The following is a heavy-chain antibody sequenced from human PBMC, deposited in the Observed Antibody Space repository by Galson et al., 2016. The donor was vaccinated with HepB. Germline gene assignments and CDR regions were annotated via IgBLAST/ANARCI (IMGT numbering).Heavy chain of an antibody. CDR2: LTWNGGII. Sequence: SLRLSCAASGFIFGDYAMSWVRQSPGKGLEWVSGLTWNGGIIGYADSVKGRFTISRDNASNFLFLQMNNLRSEDTALYYCAKGIGSGWSDDWGPGTQVSVSS. J-gene: IGHJ4*02. CDR1: GFIFGDYA. CDR3: AKGIGSGWSDD. V-gene: IGHV3-9*01. D-gene: IGHD6-19*01.